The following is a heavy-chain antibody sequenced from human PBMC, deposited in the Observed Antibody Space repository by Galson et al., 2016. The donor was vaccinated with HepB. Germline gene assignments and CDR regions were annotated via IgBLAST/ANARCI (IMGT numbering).Heavy chain of an antibody. V-gene: IGHV3-23*01. Sequence: SLRLSCAASGFIFGNYAMSWVRQAPGKGLAWVSVIGNGGDKTHYADSVKGRFTISRDNSKKTLYLQMNSLSAEDTAIYYCARTQTTVGGSGYNFYALDVWGQGTTVTVSS. D-gene: IGHD4-23*01. CDR1: GFIFGNYA. CDR2: IGNGGDKT. J-gene: IGHJ6*02. CDR3: ARTQTTVGGSGYNFYALDV.